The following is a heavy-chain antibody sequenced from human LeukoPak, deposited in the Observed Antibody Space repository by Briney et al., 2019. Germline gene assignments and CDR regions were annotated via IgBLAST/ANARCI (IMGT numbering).Heavy chain of an antibody. V-gene: IGHV1-18*04. CDR1: GYTFTGYG. CDR3: ARGSRYGSGSYYNNFDY. CDR2: ISAYNGNT. J-gene: IGHJ4*02. D-gene: IGHD3-10*01. Sequence: ASVKVSCKASGYTFTGYGISWVRQAPGQGLEWMGWISAYNGNTNYAQKLQGRVTMTTDTSTSTAYMELRSLRSDDTAVYYCARGSRYGSGSYYNNFDYWGQGTLVTVSS.